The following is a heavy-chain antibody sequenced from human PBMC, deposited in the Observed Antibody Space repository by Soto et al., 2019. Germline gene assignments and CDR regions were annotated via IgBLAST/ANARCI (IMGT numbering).Heavy chain of an antibody. D-gene: IGHD1-26*01. CDR2: INPKTAAT. CDR3: ARIKWGLNYYNGMDV. J-gene: IGHJ6*02. Sequence: QVQLVQSGAEVKKSGASVKVSCKPSGYSFSDYFIQWVRQAPGQGLEWVAWINPKTAATNYAKKFQGRVSLTWDTSPTTDYMELTRLRPDDTAVYYCARIKWGLNYYNGMDVWGQGTTVIVSS. CDR1: GYSFSDYF. V-gene: IGHV1-2*02.